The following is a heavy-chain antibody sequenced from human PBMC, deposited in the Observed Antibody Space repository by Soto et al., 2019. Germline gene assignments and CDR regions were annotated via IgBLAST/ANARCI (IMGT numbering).Heavy chain of an antibody. CDR3: ASSNRGGGYVCYYYYRVEV. J-gene: IGHJ6*02. Sequence: GESLKSSCKGSGYSFTSYWIGWVRQMPVKGLEWMGIIYPGDSDTRYSPSFQGQVTISADKSISTAYLQWSSLKASDTAMYYCASSNRGGGYVCYYYYRVEVWGQGTTATVPS. CDR1: GYSFTSYW. CDR2: IYPGDSDT. D-gene: IGHD5-12*01. V-gene: IGHV5-51*01.